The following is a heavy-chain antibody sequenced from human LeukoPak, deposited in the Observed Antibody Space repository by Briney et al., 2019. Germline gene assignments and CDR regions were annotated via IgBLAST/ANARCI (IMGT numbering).Heavy chain of an antibody. V-gene: IGHV3-23*03. J-gene: IGHJ4*02. CDR2: IEKDASRA. CDR3: AKQEGALIQNWCFDH. D-gene: IGHD1-26*01. CDR1: GFTFSDFA. Sequence: GGSLRLSCGASGFTFSDFAMSWVRLGPGKGLEWVSSIEKDASRAYYADSVRGRFTVSRDNSKNTLYLQMSSLRVEDTALYYCAKQEGALIQNWCFDHWGLGTLVTVSS.